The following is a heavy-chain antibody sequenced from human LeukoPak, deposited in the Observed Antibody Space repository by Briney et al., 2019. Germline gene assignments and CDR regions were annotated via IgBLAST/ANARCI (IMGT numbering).Heavy chain of an antibody. CDR2: ISSSSSYI. CDR1: GFTFSSYS. CDR3: ARGPSSSPGGPEYFQH. D-gene: IGHD6-13*01. J-gene: IGHJ1*01. V-gene: IGHV3-21*04. Sequence: PGGSLRLSCAASGFTFSSYSMNWVRQAPGKGLEWVSSISSSSSYIYYADSVKGRFTISRDNSKNTLYLQMNSLRAEDTAVYYCARGPSSSPGGPEYFQHWGQGTLVTVSS.